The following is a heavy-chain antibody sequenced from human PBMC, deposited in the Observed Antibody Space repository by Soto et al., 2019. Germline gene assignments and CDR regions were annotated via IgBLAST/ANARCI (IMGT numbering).Heavy chain of an antibody. D-gene: IGHD3-16*02. CDR1: GYTFTSYY. CDR2: INPSGGST. CDR3: VRGGYGITFGGVIVYPSPY. V-gene: IGHV1-46*03. J-gene: IGHJ4*02. Sequence: ASVKVSCKASGYTFTSYYMHWVRQAPGQGLEWMGIINPSGGSTSYAQKFQGRVTMTRDTSTSTVYMELSSLRSEDTAVYYCVRGGYGITFGGVIVYPSPYWGQGTLVNVSS.